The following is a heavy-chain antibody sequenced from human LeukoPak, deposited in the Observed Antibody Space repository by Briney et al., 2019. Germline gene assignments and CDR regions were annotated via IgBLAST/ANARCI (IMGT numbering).Heavy chain of an antibody. CDR2: ISGSGGST. D-gene: IGHD1-26*01. Sequence: GGSLRLSCAASGFTFSSYAMSWVRQAPGKGLEWVSAISGSGGSTYYADSVKGRFTISRDNSKNTLYLQMNSLRAEDTAVYYCAEDGGSYKYYFDYWGQGTLVTVSS. J-gene: IGHJ4*02. CDR3: AEDGGSYKYYFDY. V-gene: IGHV3-23*01. CDR1: GFTFSSYA.